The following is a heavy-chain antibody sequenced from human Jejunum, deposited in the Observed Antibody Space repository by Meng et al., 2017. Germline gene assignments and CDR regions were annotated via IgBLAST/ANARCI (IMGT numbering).Heavy chain of an antibody. CDR1: GASISDSNW. CDR3: ARDLLGPAIAATGWFDP. J-gene: IGHJ5*02. Sequence: GQLQEAGPGLVKPSGPLPLTCAVSGASISDSNWWSWVRQPPGKGLEWIGEIYHTGTPNYNPSLKSRVTMSLDKSKNQFSLELTSVTAADTAVYYCARDLLGPAIAATGWFDPWGQGTLVTVSS. D-gene: IGHD6-13*01. V-gene: IGHV4-4*02. CDR2: IYHTGTP.